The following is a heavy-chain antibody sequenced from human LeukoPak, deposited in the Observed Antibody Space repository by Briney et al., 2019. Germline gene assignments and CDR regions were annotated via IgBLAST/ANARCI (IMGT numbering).Heavy chain of an antibody. J-gene: IGHJ5*01. Sequence: PGGSLRLSCAASGFTFSSYAMHWVRQAPGKGLEWVAVISYDGSNKYYADSVKGRFTISRDSSKNTLYLQMNSLRAEDTAVYYCANLIQLWWFDYWGQGTLVTVSS. CDR2: ISYDGSNK. CDR1: GFTFSSYA. D-gene: IGHD5-18*01. V-gene: IGHV3-30-3*01. CDR3: ANLIQLWWFDY.